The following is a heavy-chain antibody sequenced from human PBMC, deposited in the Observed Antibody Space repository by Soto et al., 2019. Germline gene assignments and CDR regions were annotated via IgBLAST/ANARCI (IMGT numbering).Heavy chain of an antibody. D-gene: IGHD6-19*01. CDR2: INHSGST. V-gene: IGHV4-34*01. J-gene: IGHJ5*02. CDR3: ARRKGQWLVYNWFDP. CDR1: GGSFSGYY. Sequence: SETLSLTCAVYGGSFSGYYWSWIRQPPGKGLEWIGEINHSGSTNYNPSLKSRVTISVDTSKNQFSLKLSSVTAADTAVYYCARRKGQWLVYNWFDPWGQGTLVTVSA.